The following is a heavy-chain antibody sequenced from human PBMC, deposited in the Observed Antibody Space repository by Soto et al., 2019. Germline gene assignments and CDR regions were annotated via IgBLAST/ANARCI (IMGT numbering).Heavy chain of an antibody. D-gene: IGHD6-13*01. J-gene: IGHJ4*02. V-gene: IGHV1-69*13. CDR1: GGTFSSYR. Sequence: SVKVSCKSSGGTFSSYRINWVRQAPGQGLEWVGGIVPIYRTADYAQKFQGRVTITADESARTAYLELRSLKSQDTAVYYCARDSGAKLSSSWGPGTLVTVSS. CDR3: ARDSGAKLSSS. CDR2: IVPIYRTA.